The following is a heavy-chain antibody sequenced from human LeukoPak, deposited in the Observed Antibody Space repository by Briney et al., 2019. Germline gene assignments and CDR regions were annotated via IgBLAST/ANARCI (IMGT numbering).Heavy chain of an antibody. J-gene: IGHJ3*02. D-gene: IGHD6-19*01. CDR3: ARDGGSGWGAAFDI. Sequence: AQSLRLSCAASGFTVSSNYIWVRQAPGPGLEWLSVIYSVGNTYYANSVKGRFTISRENSKTTLYLQMHNLRSETTAVEYCARDGGSGWGAAFDIGGQGTMVTVSS. V-gene: IGHV3-53*01. CDR1: GFTVSSNY. CDR2: IYSVGNT.